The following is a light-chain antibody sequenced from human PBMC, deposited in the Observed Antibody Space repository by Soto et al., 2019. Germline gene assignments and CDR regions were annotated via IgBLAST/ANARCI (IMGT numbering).Light chain of an antibody. J-gene: IGKJ1*01. CDR1: QSVSSY. CDR3: QQYNNWPT. Sequence: EIVLTQSPATLSLSPGERATLSCRASQSVSSYLAWYQQKPGQAPRVLIYDASNRATGIPDRLSGSGSGTDFTLTISSMQPEDSAVYYCQQYNNWPTFGQGTKVDIK. CDR2: DAS. V-gene: IGKV3-11*01.